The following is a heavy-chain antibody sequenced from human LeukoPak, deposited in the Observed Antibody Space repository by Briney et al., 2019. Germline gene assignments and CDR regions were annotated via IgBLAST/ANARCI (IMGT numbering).Heavy chain of an antibody. V-gene: IGHV1-8*03. CDR2: MNPNSGNT. Sequence: ASVKVSCKASGYTFTSYDINWVRPATGQGLEWMGWMNPNSGNTGYAQKFQGRVTITADASTSTAYMELSSLSSEDTAVYYCARLKYQYDSTGYYGPYIDYWGQGTLVTVSS. J-gene: IGHJ4*02. D-gene: IGHD3-22*01. CDR3: ARLKYQYDSTGYYGPYIDY. CDR1: GYTFTSYD.